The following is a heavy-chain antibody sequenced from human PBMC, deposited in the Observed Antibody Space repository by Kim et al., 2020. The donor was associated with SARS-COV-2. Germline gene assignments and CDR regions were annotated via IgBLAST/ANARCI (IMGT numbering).Heavy chain of an antibody. D-gene: IGHD3-9*01. Sequence: GESLKISCEGSGYRFTSYWIGWVRQMPGKGLEWVGIIYPDDSDTRYSPSFQGQVTISADKSINTAYLQWSSLKASDTAMYYCARHFEGRDILTPGYWGQGTLVTVSS. J-gene: IGHJ4*02. CDR3: ARHFEGRDILTPGY. CDR1: GYRFTSYW. V-gene: IGHV5-51*01. CDR2: IYPDDSDT.